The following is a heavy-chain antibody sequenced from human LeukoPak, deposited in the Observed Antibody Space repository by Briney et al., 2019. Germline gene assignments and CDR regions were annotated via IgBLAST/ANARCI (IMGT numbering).Heavy chain of an antibody. CDR1: AASFISSSHH. V-gene: IGHV4-39*01. CDR3: VRHDGRGGATMGAFDS. CDR2: VYYGRTT. D-gene: IGHD5-12*01. Sequence: SETLSLTCTVSAASFISSSHHWGWIRQSPGKGLEWIGTVYYGRTTYYNPSLDGRVTISLDTSTNHFSLQLNSVTAADTAVYYCVRHDGRGGATMGAFDSWGQGSLVTVSS. J-gene: IGHJ5*01.